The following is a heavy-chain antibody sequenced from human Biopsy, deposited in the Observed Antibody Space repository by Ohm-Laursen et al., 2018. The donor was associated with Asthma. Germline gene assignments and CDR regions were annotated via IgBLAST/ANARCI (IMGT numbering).Heavy chain of an antibody. D-gene: IGHD6-6*01. J-gene: IGHJ2*01. CDR1: GDAMSTSGSY. CDR2: IYYSGRT. Sequence: GTLSLTCIVSGDAMSTSGSYWGWIRQSPGKGLEWIGSIYYSGRTYYNPSLESRVTISADTSKNHFSLKVTSVTAADTAVYHCARAVSSSSYWYFDLWGRGDPVTVSS. CDR3: ARAVSSSSYWYFDL. V-gene: IGHV4-39*02.